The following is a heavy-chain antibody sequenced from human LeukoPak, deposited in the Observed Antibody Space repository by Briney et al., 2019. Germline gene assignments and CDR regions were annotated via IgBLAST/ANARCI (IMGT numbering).Heavy chain of an antibody. D-gene: IGHD3-3*02. J-gene: IGHJ4*02. CDR2: INQSGST. Sequence: SETLSLTCTVSGGSISSSNYYWNWIRQPPGKGLEWIGEINQSGSTNYNPSLKSRVTISFDTSKNQFSLKLSSVTAADTAVYYCARGRAFFDWGQGTLVTVSS. CDR1: GGSISSSNYY. CDR3: ARGRAFFD. V-gene: IGHV4-39*07.